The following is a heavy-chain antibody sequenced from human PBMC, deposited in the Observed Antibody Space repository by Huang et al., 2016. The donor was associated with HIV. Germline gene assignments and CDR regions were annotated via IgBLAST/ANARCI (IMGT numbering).Heavy chain of an antibody. CDR3: ATGDSSVSQGGQ. Sequence: EVQLVESGGGLVQPGGSLSLSCAASGFTFRRYSMNWIRQAPGKGLELVSYISSRSNRIYYADSVKGRFTISRDDAKNSVYLQMSSLRDEDTAVYYCATGDSSVSQGGQWGRGTLVTVSS. J-gene: IGHJ4*02. D-gene: IGHD3-22*01. CDR1: GFTFRRYS. CDR2: ISSRSNRI. V-gene: IGHV3-48*02.